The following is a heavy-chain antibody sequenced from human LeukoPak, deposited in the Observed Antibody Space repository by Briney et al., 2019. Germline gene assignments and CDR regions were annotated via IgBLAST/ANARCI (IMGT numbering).Heavy chain of an antibody. CDR1: GFTFSDYY. CDR2: IYSDNT. J-gene: IGHJ4*02. CDR3: ARRAGAYSHPYDY. V-gene: IGHV3-53*01. Sequence: GGSLRLSCGASGFTFSDYYMSWSRQAPGKGLEWVSFIYSDNTHYSDSVKGRFTISRDNSKNTLYLQMNSLRAEDTAVYYCARRAGAYSHPYDYWGQGTLVTVSS. D-gene: IGHD4/OR15-4a*01.